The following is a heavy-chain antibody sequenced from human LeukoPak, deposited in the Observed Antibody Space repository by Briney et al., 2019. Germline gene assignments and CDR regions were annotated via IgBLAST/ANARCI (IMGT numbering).Heavy chain of an antibody. V-gene: IGHV4-39*01. CDR2: IYYSGST. J-gene: IGHJ4*02. D-gene: IGHD2-15*01. CDR1: GGXISSSSYY. Sequence: SETLSLTCTVSGGXISSSSYYWGWMRQPPGMGLEWIGSIYYSGSTYYNPSLKSRVTISVDTSKNQFSLELSSVTAADTAVYYCATRYCSGGSCYAVDYWGQGTLVTVSS. CDR3: ATRYCSGGSCYAVDY.